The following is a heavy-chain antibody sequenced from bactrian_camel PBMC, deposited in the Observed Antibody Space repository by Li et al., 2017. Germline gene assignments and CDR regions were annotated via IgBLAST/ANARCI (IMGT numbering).Heavy chain of an antibody. J-gene: IGHJ4*01. D-gene: IGHD1*01. CDR1: GFTFSNYW. Sequence: QVQLVESGGGLVQPGGSLTLSCAASGFTFSNYWMHWVRQGPGKGLEWVSSSSSGALSLVYADSVKGRFTISRDNAKNTVYLLMNSLKPEDTAVYYCVKPNPDARGGFDHWGQGTQVTVS. CDR2: SSSGALSL. V-gene: IGHV3S25*01. CDR3: VKPNPDARGGFDH.